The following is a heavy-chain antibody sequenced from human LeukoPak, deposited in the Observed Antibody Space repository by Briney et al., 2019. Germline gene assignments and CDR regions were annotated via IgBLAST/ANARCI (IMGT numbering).Heavy chain of an antibody. D-gene: IGHD3-3*01. CDR3: ARQTLKEGFGVVIRYHYYYYGMDV. J-gene: IGHJ6*02. V-gene: IGHV4-39*01. CDR2: IYYSGST. Sequence: PSETLSLTCTVSGGSISSSSYYWGWIRQPPGKGLEWIGSIYYSGSTYYNPSLKSRVTISVDTSKNQFSLKLSSVTAADTAVYYCARQTLKEGFGVVIRYHYYYYGMDVWGQGTTVTVSS. CDR1: GGSISSSSYY.